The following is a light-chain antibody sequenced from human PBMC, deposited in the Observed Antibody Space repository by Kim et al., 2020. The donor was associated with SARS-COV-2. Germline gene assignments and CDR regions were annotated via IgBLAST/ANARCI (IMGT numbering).Light chain of an antibody. V-gene: IGKV1-39*01. Sequence: DVQMTQSPTSLSASVGDRVTITCRTSQTIYQFLNWYQQKPGKAPKLLIYTISNLQSGVPSRFSGSGSGTDFTLTISSLQPEDVATYYCQQNSRTPLTVGGGTKVDIK. CDR3: QQNSRTPLT. J-gene: IGKJ4*01. CDR1: QTIYQF. CDR2: TIS.